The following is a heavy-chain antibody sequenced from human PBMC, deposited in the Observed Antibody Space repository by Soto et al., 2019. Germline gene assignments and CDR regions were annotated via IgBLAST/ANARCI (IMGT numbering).Heavy chain of an antibody. V-gene: IGHV4-59*01. CDR1: GGSISNYY. D-gene: IGHD2-15*01. J-gene: IGHJ4*02. CDR3: ARMVDCPGGNCSPLGY. Sequence: PSETLSLXCTVSGGSISNYYWSWIRQPPGKGLEWIGYISYSGNTDYNPSLKSRVTISVDPSKNQFSLKLNSVTAADTAVYFCARMVDCPGGNCSPLGYWGQGTLVTVS. CDR2: ISYSGNT.